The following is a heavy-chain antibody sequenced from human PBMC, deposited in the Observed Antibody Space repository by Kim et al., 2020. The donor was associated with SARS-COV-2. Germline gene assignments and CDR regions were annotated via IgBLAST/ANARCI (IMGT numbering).Heavy chain of an antibody. CDR1: GFTFSSYW. CDR3: ARASPPPRRGYLGCYYFDY. J-gene: IGHJ4*02. CDR2: IKQDGSEK. D-gene: IGHD3-22*01. V-gene: IGHV3-7*03. Sequence: GGSLRLSCAASGFTFSSYWMSWVRQAPGKGLEWVANIKQDGSEKYYVDSVKGRFTISRDNAKNSLYLQMNSLRAEYTAVYYCARASPPPRRGYLGCYYFDYWGQGTLVTVSS.